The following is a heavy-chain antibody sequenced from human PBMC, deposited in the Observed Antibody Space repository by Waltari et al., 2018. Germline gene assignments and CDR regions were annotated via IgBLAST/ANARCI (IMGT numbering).Heavy chain of an antibody. J-gene: IGHJ5*02. D-gene: IGHD3-22*01. CDR2: IIPIFGTA. CDR1: GCTFSSYA. CDR3: ARAEPYYYDSSGYEAFDP. V-gene: IGHV1-69*12. Sequence: QVQLVQSGAEVKKPGSSVKVSCKASGCTFSSYAISWVRQAPGQGLEWMGGIIPIFGTANYAQKFQGRVTITADESTSTAYMELSSLRSEDTAVYYCARAEPYYYDSSGYEAFDPWGQGTLVTVSS.